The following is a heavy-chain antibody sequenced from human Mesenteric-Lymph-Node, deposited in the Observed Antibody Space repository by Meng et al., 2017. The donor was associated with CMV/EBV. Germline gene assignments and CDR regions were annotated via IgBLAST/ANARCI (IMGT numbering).Heavy chain of an antibody. CDR2: IIPIFGTA. J-gene: IGHJ6*02. Sequence: SVKVSCKASGGTFSSYAISWVRQAPGQGLEWMGGIIPIFGTANYAQKFQGRVTITTDESTSTAYMELSSLRSEDTAVYYCARAGIVVVPAAHRDYYYYGIDVWGQGTTVTVSS. CDR3: ARAGIVVVPAAHRDYYYYGIDV. CDR1: GGTFSSYA. D-gene: IGHD2-2*01. V-gene: IGHV1-69*05.